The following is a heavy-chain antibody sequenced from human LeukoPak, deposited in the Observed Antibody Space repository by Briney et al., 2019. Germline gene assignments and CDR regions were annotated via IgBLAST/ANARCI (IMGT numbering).Heavy chain of an antibody. D-gene: IGHD2-2*01. J-gene: IGHJ4*02. Sequence: SETLSLTCTVSGGSISSGDYYWSWIRQPPGKGLEWIGYIYYSGSTYYNPSLKSRVTISVDTSKNQFSLKLSSVTAADTAVYYYGGYCSSTSCCIGGIDYWGQGTLVTVSS. V-gene: IGHV4-30-4*08. CDR2: IYYSGST. CDR1: GGSISSGDYY. CDR3: GGYCSSTSCCIGGIDY.